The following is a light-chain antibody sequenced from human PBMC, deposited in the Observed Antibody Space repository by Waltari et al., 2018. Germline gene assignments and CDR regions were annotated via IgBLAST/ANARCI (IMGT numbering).Light chain of an antibody. CDR3: QQYHSDLLS. Sequence: DIQMTQSPSTLSASVGDRVTMTCRASQRIDRWLAWYQQKPGKAPRVIIYESSTLENGVPSRFSGSGFGTEFTLTINNLQPDDFATYYCQQYHSDLLSFGVGTRVEI. V-gene: IGKV1-5*03. CDR1: QRIDRW. J-gene: IGKJ4*01. CDR2: ESS.